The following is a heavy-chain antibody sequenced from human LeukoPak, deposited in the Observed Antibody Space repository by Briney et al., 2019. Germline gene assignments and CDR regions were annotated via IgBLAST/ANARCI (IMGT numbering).Heavy chain of an antibody. V-gene: IGHV4-59*01. CDR1: GGSLSSYY. Sequence: SETLSLTCTVSGGSLSSYYWSWIRQPPGKGLEWIGYIYYSGSTNYNPSLKSRVTISVDTSKNQFSLKLSSVTAADTAVYYCARVVGLRYFGWALYYYYYYMDVWGKGTTVTVSS. CDR2: IYYSGST. D-gene: IGHD3-9*01. J-gene: IGHJ6*03. CDR3: ARVVGLRYFGWALYYYYYYMDV.